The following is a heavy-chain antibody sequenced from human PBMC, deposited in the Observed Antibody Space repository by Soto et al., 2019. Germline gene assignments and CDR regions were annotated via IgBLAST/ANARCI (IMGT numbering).Heavy chain of an antibody. V-gene: IGHV3-66*01. Sequence: EVQLVVSGGGLVQPGGSLRLSCVASGFIVSPNYMSWVRQSPGKGLDWVSVIYTDGRTFYADSVKGRFTFSRDNYKNTLYLQMNSLTVEDTALYYCARGHLITPSSGSWAFDIWGQGTMVTVSS. CDR3: ARGHLITPSSGSWAFDI. CDR2: IYTDGRT. D-gene: IGHD3-16*01. J-gene: IGHJ3*02. CDR1: GFIVSPNY.